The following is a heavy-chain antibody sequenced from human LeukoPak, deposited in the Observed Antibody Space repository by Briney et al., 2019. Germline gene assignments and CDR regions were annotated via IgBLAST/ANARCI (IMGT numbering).Heavy chain of an antibody. CDR2: IIGSGGST. V-gene: IGHV3-23*01. CDR3: AKDPISSGWKSDYFDY. Sequence: PGGSLRLSCAASGFSFINYVMTWVRQAPGKGLEWVSGIIGSGGSTYYADSVKGRFTISRDNSKNTLYLQVNSLRVEDTAVYYCAKDPISSGWKSDYFDYWGQGTLVTVSS. J-gene: IGHJ4*02. CDR1: GFSFINYV. D-gene: IGHD6-19*01.